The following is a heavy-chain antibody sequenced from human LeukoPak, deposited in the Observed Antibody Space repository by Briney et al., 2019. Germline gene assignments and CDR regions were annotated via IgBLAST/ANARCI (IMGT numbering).Heavy chain of an antibody. J-gene: IGHJ2*01. CDR2: INYSGST. D-gene: IGHD5-18*01. V-gene: IGHV4-39*07. CDR1: GGSISSSSYY. CDR3: ARDVGRYTYGYRPTELYWYFDL. Sequence: SETLSLTCTVSGGSISSSSYYWGWIRQPPGKGLEWIGSINYSGSTYYNPSLKSRVTISVDTSKNQFSLKLSSVTAADTAVYYCARDVGRYTYGYRPTELYWYFDLWGRGTRVTVSS.